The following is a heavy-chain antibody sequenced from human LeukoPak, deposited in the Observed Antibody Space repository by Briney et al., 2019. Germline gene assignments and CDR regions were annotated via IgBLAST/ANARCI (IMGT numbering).Heavy chain of an antibody. CDR3: AKGAGGFSYYNSFDP. Sequence: PSETLSLTCTVSGVSISSSPYYWGWIRPPPGQGLEWLVSIYYGGTSNYSPSLESRVTISVDKSKNKFSLKLASVPAADTAIYYCAKGAGGFSYYNSFDPWGQGTLVTVSS. D-gene: IGHD5-18*01. CDR1: GVSISSSPYY. CDR2: IYYGGTS. V-gene: IGHV4-39*07. J-gene: IGHJ5*02.